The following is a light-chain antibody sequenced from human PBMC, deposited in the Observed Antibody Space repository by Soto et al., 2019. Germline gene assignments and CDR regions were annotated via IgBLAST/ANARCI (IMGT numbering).Light chain of an antibody. J-gene: IGKJ1*01. Sequence: DIQLTQSPPTLSGSVGDRVTITCRASQSIRYYLAWYQQMPGKAPKLLIYGASSLQSGVPSRFSGSGSGTEFTLTISSLQPDDFAAYFCQHHNSYSQTFGHGTKVEIK. CDR2: GAS. CDR3: QHHNSYSQT. CDR1: QSIRYY. V-gene: IGKV1-5*01.